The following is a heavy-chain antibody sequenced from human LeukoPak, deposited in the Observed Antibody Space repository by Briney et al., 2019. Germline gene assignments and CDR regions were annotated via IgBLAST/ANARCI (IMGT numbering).Heavy chain of an antibody. CDR3: ARWYSSGWAFDY. V-gene: IGHV4-59*08. Sequence: SETLSLTCTVSGGSISSYYWNWIRQPPGKGLEWIGYIHSSGSTKYNPSLKSRVTISVDTSKNQFSLKLSSVTAADRAVYYCARWYSSGWAFDYWGQGTLVTVSS. D-gene: IGHD6-19*01. J-gene: IGHJ4*02. CDR1: GGSISSYY. CDR2: IHSSGST.